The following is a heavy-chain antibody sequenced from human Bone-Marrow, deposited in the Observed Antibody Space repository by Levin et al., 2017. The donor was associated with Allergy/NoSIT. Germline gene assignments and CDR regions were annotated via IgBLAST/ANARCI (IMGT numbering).Heavy chain of an antibody. D-gene: IGHD2-2*01. Sequence: GGSLRLSCEDSGFTFSGYWMHWVRQAPGQGLMWVSRISPDGSATTYADSVKGRFTIFRDNAKSTVYLQMSGLRVEDTAVYYCIRDLSRQSVWGQGTTVTVSS. CDR3: IRDLSRQSV. V-gene: IGHV3-74*01. CDR1: GFTFSGYW. J-gene: IGHJ6*02. CDR2: ISPDGSAT.